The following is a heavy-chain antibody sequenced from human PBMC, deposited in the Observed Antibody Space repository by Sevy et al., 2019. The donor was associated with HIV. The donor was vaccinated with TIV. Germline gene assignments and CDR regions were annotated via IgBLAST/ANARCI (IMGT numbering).Heavy chain of an antibody. CDR1: GFTFSNHG. CDR3: AKDRKVLLVVYAIPFDVFDI. J-gene: IGHJ3*02. CDR2: IRYDGSNE. V-gene: IGHV3-30*02. D-gene: IGHD2-8*02. Sequence: GGSLRLSCAASGFTFSNHGMHWVRQAPGKGLEWVAFIRYDGSNEYYGDSVKGRFTNSRDNSKDTLYLQMNSLRPEDTAVYFCAKDRKVLLVVYAIPFDVFDIWGHGTMVTVSS.